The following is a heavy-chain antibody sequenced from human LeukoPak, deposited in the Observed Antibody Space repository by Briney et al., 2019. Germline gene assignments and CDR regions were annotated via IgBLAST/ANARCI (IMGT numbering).Heavy chain of an antibody. Sequence: GRSLRLSCAVSGFTFSSYAMHWVRQPPGKGLEWVAVISYDGSNKYYADSVKGRFTSSRDNSKNTMYLQMNSLRAEDTAVYYCAREGGIAAAFDYWGQGTLVTVSS. D-gene: IGHD6-13*01. CDR2: ISYDGSNK. CDR1: GFTFSSYA. V-gene: IGHV3-30*01. J-gene: IGHJ4*02. CDR3: AREGGIAAAFDY.